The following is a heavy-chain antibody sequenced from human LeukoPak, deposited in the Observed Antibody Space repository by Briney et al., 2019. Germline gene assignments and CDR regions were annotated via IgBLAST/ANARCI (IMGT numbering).Heavy chain of an antibody. J-gene: IGHJ6*03. CDR2: IISRSEST. D-gene: IGHD6-6*01. Sequence: GGSLRLSCAASGFTFSNYAMSWVRQAPGKGLEWVSSIISRSESTYYADSVKGRFTISRDNSKNTLYLQMNSLRAEDTAVYYCARDYSSSSDYYYYYMDVWGKGTTVTVSS. CDR3: ARDYSSSSDYYYYYMDV. CDR1: GFTFSNYA. V-gene: IGHV3-23*01.